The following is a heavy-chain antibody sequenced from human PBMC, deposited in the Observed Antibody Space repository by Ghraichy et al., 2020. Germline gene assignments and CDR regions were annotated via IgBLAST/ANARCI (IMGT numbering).Heavy chain of an antibody. V-gene: IGHV3-23*01. CDR1: GFTFSSYA. CDR2: ISGSGGST. CDR3: AKDPSLRYFDWLLYYFDY. D-gene: IGHD3-9*01. J-gene: IGHJ4*02. Sequence: GGSLRLSCAASGFTFSSYAMSWVRQAPGKGLEWVSGISGSGGSTYYVDSVKGRFTISRDNSKNTLYLQMNSLRAEDTAVYYCAKDPSLRYFDWLLYYFDYWGQGTLVTVSS.